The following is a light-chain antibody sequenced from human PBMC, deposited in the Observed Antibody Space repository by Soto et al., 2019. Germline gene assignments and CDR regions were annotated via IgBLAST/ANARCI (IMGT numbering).Light chain of an antibody. CDR1: QSISSW. V-gene: IGKV1-5*03. Sequence: DIQMTQSPSTLSASVGDRVTITCRASQSISSWLAWYQQKPGKAPKLLIYKASSLESGVPSRFSGSGSETEFTLTISSLQPDDFAPYYCQQYNSYSWTFGQGTEVEIK. CDR3: QQYNSYSWT. J-gene: IGKJ1*01. CDR2: KAS.